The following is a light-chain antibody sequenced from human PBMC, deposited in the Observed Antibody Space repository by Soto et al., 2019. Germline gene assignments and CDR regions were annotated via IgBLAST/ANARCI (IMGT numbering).Light chain of an antibody. CDR3: CSYAGNGAWV. Sequence: QPVLTQPASVSGSPGQSITISCSGSSGDVGNYDLVSWYQQIPGKAPQLMIFEVSRRPSRGSDRFSGSKSGNTASLTISGLQAEDEGDFYCCSYAGNGAWVFGGGTKVTVL. CDR1: SGDVGNYDL. V-gene: IGLV2-23*02. CDR2: EVS. J-gene: IGLJ3*02.